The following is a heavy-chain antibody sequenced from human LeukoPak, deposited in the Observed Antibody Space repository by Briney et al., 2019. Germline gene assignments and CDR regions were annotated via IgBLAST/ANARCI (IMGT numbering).Heavy chain of an antibody. CDR1: GYTFTGYY. Sequence: ASVKVSCKASGYTFTGYYMHWVRQAPGQGLEWMGWINPNSGGTNYAQKFQGWVTMTTDTSTSTAYMELRSLRSDDTAVYYCARGEQWLEGDYWGQGTLVTVSS. V-gene: IGHV1-2*04. J-gene: IGHJ4*02. CDR3: ARGEQWLEGDY. D-gene: IGHD6-19*01. CDR2: INPNSGGT.